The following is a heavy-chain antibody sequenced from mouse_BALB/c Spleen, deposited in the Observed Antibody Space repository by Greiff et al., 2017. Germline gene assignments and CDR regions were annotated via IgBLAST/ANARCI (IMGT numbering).Heavy chain of an antibody. J-gene: IGHJ3*01. CDR1: GYAFSSSW. CDR3: ARGGTTVEAWFAY. D-gene: IGHD1-1*01. V-gene: IGHV1-82*01. CDR2: IYPGDGDT. Sequence: QVQLQQSGPELVKPGASVTISCKASGYAFSSSWMNWVKQRPGQGLEWIGRIYPGDGDTNYNGKFKGKATLTADKSSSTAYMQLSSLTSVDSAVYFCARGGTTVEAWFAYWGQGTLVTVSA.